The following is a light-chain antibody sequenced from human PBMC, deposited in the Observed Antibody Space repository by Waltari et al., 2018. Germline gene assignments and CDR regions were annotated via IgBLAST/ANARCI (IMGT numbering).Light chain of an antibody. CDR3: SSYAGNDLVI. J-gene: IGLJ2*01. CDR2: EVT. CDR1: NSDVGSYNY. V-gene: IGLV2-14*01. Sequence: QSALTQPASVSGSPGQSITISCTGTNSDVGSYNYDSWYQQHPGKAPKLMIYEVTNRPSGLSNRFSGSKSGNTASLTITELQAEDEADYYCSSYAGNDLVIFGGGTKLTVL.